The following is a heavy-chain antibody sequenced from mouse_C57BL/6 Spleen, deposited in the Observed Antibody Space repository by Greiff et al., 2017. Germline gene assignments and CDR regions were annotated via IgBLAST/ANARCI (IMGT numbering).Heavy chain of an antibody. Sequence: DVKLQESGPGLVKPSQSLSLTCSVTGYSITSGYYWNWIRQFPGNKLEWMGYISYNGSNNYNPSLKNRISITRDTSKNQLFLKLNSVTTKDTATYYCSRYSPQLLLRPAGYWGQGTTLTVSS. CDR2: ISYNGSN. D-gene: IGHD1-1*01. CDR1: GYSITSGYY. CDR3: SRYSPQLLLRPAGY. J-gene: IGHJ2*01. V-gene: IGHV3-6*01.